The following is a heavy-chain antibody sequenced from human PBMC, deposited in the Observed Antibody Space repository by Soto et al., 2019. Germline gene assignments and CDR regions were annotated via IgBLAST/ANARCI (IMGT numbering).Heavy chain of an antibody. CDR1: GYTFTSYY. CDR3: ARDIYDFWSGKTRNSGFNY. CDR2: INPSGGST. J-gene: IGHJ4*02. Sequence: ASVKVSCKASGYTFTSYYMHWVRQAPGQGLEWMGIINPSGGSTSYAQKFQGRVTMTRDTSTSTVYMELSSLRSEDTAVYYCARDIYDFWSGKTRNSGFNYWGQGTLVTVSS. V-gene: IGHV1-46*01. D-gene: IGHD3-3*01.